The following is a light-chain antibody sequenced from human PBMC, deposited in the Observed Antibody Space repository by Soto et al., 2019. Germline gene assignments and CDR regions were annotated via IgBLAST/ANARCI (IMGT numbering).Light chain of an antibody. CDR2: GAS. Sequence: EIVMTQSPATLSVSPGERATLSCRASQSVSSNLAWYQQKPGQAPRLLIYGASTRATGIPARFSGSGSWTEFTLTISSLQSEDFAFDYCQQYNNWPWTFGQGTKVEIK. V-gene: IGKV3-15*01. CDR1: QSVSSN. CDR3: QQYNNWPWT. J-gene: IGKJ1*01.